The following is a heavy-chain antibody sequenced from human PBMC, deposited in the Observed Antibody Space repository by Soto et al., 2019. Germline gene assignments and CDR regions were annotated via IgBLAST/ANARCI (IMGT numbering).Heavy chain of an antibody. CDR2: INPSGGST. D-gene: IGHD3-3*01. J-gene: IGHJ4*02. CDR1: GYTFTSYY. Sequence: GASVKVSCKASGYTFTSYYMHWVRQAPGQGLEWMGIINPSGGSTSYAQKYQGRVTMTRDTSTSTVYMELSSLRSEDTAVYYCARSANTIFGVVITHNFDHWGQGTLVTVSS. CDR3: ARSANTIFGVVITHNFDH. V-gene: IGHV1-46*01.